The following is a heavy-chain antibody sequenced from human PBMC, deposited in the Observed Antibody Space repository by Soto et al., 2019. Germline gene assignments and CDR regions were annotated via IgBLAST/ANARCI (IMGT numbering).Heavy chain of an antibody. Sequence: KASETLSLTCTVSGGSVSSGSYYWSWIRQPPGKGLEWIGYIYYSGSTNYNPSLKSRVTISVDTSKNQFSLKLSSVTAADTAVYYCASTRRGSGWYYYYYGMDVWGQGTTVTVSS. CDR1: GGSVSSGSYY. D-gene: IGHD6-19*01. J-gene: IGHJ6*02. CDR2: IYYSGST. V-gene: IGHV4-61*01. CDR3: ASTRRGSGWYYYYYGMDV.